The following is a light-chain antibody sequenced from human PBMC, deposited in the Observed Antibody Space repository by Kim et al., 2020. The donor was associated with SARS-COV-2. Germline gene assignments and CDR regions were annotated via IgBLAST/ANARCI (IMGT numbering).Light chain of an antibody. CDR2: DIS. CDR3: QKYTSTPLT. CDR1: QAIKNY. Sequence: DIQMTQSPSSLSASVGDRVTITCRSSQAIKNYLAWYQQSPGRAPKLLIYDISTLQSGVPSRFRGSGSGTEFTLTISSLQPEDVGIYYCQKYTSTPLTFGGGTQVDIK. J-gene: IGKJ4*01. V-gene: IGKV1-27*01.